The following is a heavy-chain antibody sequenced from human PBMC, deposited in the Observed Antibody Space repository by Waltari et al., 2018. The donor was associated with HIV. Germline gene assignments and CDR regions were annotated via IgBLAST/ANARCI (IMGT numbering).Heavy chain of an antibody. V-gene: IGHV4-34*01. J-gene: IGHJ4*02. D-gene: IGHD3-3*01. CDR1: GGSFSDYY. CDR2: INHSGST. CDR3: ATARAIFGVVLDY. Sequence: QVQLQPWGAGLLKPSETLSLTGAAYGGSFSDYYMSWIRQPPGKGLEWSGEINHSGSTNYNPSLKSRVTISVDTSKNQFSLKLSSVTAADTAVYYCATARAIFGVVLDYWGQGTLVTVSS.